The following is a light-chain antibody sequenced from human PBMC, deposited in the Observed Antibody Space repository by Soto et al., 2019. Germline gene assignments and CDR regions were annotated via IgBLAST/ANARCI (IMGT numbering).Light chain of an antibody. V-gene: IGKV3-20*01. J-gene: IGKJ1*01. CDR3: QQYGSSPRK. CDR1: QSVSSSY. CDR2: GAS. Sequence: EIVLTQSPGTLSLSPGERATLSCRASQSVSSSYLAWYQQRPGQAPRLLIYGASSRATGITDRFSGSGSGTDCTLTISRLEPEDFAVYFSQQYGSSPRKFGQGTTVEVK.